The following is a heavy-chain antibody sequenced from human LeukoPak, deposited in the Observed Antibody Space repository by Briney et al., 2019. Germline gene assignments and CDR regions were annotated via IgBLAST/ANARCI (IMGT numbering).Heavy chain of an antibody. J-gene: IGHJ4*02. CDR1: GYTLTSYY. V-gene: IGHV1-69*13. Sequence: GASVKVSCKASGYTLTSYYIHWVRQAPGQGLEWMGGIIPIFGTANYAQKFQGRVTITADESTSTAYMELSSLRSEDTAVYYCARGKDYGPSTRFDYWGQGTLVTVSS. D-gene: IGHD4/OR15-4a*01. CDR3: ARGKDYGPSTRFDY. CDR2: IIPIFGTA.